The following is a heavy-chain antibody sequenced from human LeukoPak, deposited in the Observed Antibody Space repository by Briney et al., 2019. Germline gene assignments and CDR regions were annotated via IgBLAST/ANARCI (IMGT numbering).Heavy chain of an antibody. J-gene: IGHJ4*02. CDR1: GGSISSRSYY. CDR2: IYYSGST. V-gene: IGHV4-39*01. CDR3: ARQELGMAYYFDY. D-gene: IGHD7-27*01. Sequence: SETLSLTCTVSGGSISSRSYYWGWIRQPPGKGLEWIGSIYYSGSTYHNPSLKSRVTISVDTSKNQFSLKLNSVTAADTAVYYCARQELGMAYYFDYWGQGTLVTVSS.